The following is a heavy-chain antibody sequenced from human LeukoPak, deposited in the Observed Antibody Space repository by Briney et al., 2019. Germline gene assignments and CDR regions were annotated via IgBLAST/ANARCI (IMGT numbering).Heavy chain of an antibody. CDR3: ARHATGYEFDY. CDR1: GGSISSYY. D-gene: IGHD5-12*01. CDR2: IYYSGST. V-gene: IGHV4-59*08. J-gene: IGHJ4*02. Sequence: SETLSLTCTVSGGSISSYYWSWIRQPPGKGLEWIGYIYYSGSTNYNPSLKSRVTISVDTSQNQFSLRLSSVTAADTAVYYCARHATGYEFDYWGQGTLVTVSS.